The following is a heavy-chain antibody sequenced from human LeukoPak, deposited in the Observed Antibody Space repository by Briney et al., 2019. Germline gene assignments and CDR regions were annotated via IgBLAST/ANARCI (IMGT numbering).Heavy chain of an antibody. CDR2: IKQDGSVK. J-gene: IGHJ1*01. CDR1: GFTLVDYW. CDR3: ARDKGWVAATHDTEYFYH. Sequence: PGGSLRLSCAASGFTLVDYWMSWVRQAPGKGLEWVANIKQDGSVKYYVDSVKGRFTISRDNAKNSLYLQMNSLRAEDTAVYYCARDKGWVAATHDTEYFYHWGPGTLVTVSS. D-gene: IGHD2-15*01. V-gene: IGHV3-7*01.